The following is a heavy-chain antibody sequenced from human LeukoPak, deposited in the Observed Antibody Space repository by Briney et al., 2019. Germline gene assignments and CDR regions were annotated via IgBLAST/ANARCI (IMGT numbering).Heavy chain of an antibody. CDR1: GGSISSYY. Sequence: SETLSLTCTVSGGSISSYYWSWIRQPPGKGLEWIGYIYYSGSTNYNPSLKSRVTISVDTSKNQFSLKLSSVTAADTAVYYCARSNRGWLRAWDYYYYMDVWGKGTTVTVSS. CDR2: IYYSGST. D-gene: IGHD5-12*01. V-gene: IGHV4-59*01. CDR3: ARSNRGWLRAWDYYYYMDV. J-gene: IGHJ6*03.